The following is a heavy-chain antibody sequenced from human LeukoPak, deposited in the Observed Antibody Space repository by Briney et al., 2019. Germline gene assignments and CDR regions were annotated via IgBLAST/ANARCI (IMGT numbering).Heavy chain of an antibody. CDR3: VKPDEYSKRSVCRD. CDR1: GFTFSTYL. J-gene: IGHJ4*02. Sequence: HPGGSLRLSCAASGFTFSTYLMSWVRQAPGQGLEWVSAISGSGGNTYYADSAKGRFTTSRDNSKNTLYLQMNTLRADDTAVYCGVKPDEYSKRSVCRDWGGGTLVSVCS. D-gene: IGHD3-3*01. V-gene: IGHV3-23*01. CDR2: ISGSGGNT.